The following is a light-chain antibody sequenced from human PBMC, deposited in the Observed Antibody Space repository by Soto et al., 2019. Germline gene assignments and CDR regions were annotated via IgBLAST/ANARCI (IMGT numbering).Light chain of an antibody. Sequence: EIVLAHSPGTLSLSPGERATLSCRASQSVTNSFLAWYQQKPGQAPRLLIYGASRRATGIPDRFTGSGSGTDFTLTISRLEPEDFAVYYCLQYNNWPPWTFGQGTKVDI. V-gene: IGKV3-20*01. CDR3: LQYNNWPPWT. CDR1: QSVTNSF. J-gene: IGKJ1*01. CDR2: GAS.